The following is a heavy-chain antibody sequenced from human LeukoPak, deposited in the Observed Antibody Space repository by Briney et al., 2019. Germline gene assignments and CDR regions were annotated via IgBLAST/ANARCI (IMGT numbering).Heavy chain of an antibody. Sequence: GGSLRLSCAASGFTVSSNYMSWVRQAPGKGLEWVSVIYSGGSTSYSDSVRGRFTISRDNSKNTLYLQMNSLRAEDTAVYYCASTLRGWYPSHFDYWGQGTLVTVSS. CDR2: IYSGGST. J-gene: IGHJ4*02. V-gene: IGHV3-53*01. CDR3: ASTLRGWYPSHFDY. D-gene: IGHD6-19*01. CDR1: GFTVSSNY.